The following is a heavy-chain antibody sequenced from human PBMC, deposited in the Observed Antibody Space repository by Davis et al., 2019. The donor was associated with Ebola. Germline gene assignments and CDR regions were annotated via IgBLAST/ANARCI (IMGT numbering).Heavy chain of an antibody. CDR2: ISNTGDGT. Sequence: GESLKISCAASGFTFSSYAMNWVRQAPGMGLQWVSSISNTGDGTYYADSVKGRFTISRDNSKNTLFPQMNSLRAEDTAVYFCARQLPYYSYGMDVWGQGTTVTVSS. D-gene: IGHD2-2*01. CDR3: ARQLPYYSYGMDV. J-gene: IGHJ6*02. CDR1: GFTFSSYA. V-gene: IGHV3-23*01.